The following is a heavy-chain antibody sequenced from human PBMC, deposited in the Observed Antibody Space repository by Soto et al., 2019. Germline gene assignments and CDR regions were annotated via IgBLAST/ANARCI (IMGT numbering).Heavy chain of an antibody. CDR2: ISAYNGNT. CDR1: GYTFTSYG. J-gene: IGHJ6*02. CDR3: ARDPRDSSGYYYAGDYYYYGMDV. V-gene: IGHV1-18*01. Sequence: ASVKVSCKASGYTFTSYGISWVRQAPGQRLEWMGWISAYNGNTNYAQKLQGRVTMTTDTSTSTAYMELRSLRSDDTAVYYCARDPRDSSGYYYAGDYYYYGMDVWGQGTTVTVSS. D-gene: IGHD3-22*01.